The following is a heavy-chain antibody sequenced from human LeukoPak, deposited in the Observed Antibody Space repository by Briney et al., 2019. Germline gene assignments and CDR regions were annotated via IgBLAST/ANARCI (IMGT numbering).Heavy chain of an antibody. D-gene: IGHD6-19*01. CDR3: AKGGWLEY. V-gene: IGHV3-23*01. Sequence: GGSLRLSCAASGFTFSSYGMHWVRQAPGKGLEWVSIFSESGGRTYYADSVKGRFTISRDTPKNTLYLQMNSLRAEDTAVYYCAKGGWLEYWGQGTLVTVSS. J-gene: IGHJ4*02. CDR2: FSESGGRT. CDR1: GFTFSSYG.